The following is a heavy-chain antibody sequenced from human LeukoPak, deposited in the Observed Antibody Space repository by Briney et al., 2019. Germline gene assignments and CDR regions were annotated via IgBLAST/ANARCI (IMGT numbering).Heavy chain of an antibody. D-gene: IGHD1-7*01. Sequence: PAGGSLRLSCAASGFTVSSNYMSWVRQAPGKGLEWVSAIIGSGGGTFYADSVKGRFTISRDNSRNTLYLQMNSLRAEDTAVYYCAKENRNYVFYDYWGQGTLVTVSS. CDR1: GFTVSSNY. CDR2: IIGSGGGT. CDR3: AKENRNYVFYDY. V-gene: IGHV3-23*01. J-gene: IGHJ4*02.